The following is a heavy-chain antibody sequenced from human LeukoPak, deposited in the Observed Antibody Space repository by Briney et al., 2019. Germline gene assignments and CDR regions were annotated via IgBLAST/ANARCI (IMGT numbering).Heavy chain of an antibody. J-gene: IGHJ4*02. V-gene: IGHV1-46*01. D-gene: IGHD6-19*01. CDR1: GYTFTSCY. Sequence: ASVKVSCKTSGYTFTSCYVHWVRQAPGQGLEWMGTINPGGDSTSYAQKFQGRITVTRDASTSTVYMELSGLISEDTAIYYCARDLSSGWYTVDYWGQGTLVTVSS. CDR2: INPGGDST. CDR3: ARDLSSGWYTVDY.